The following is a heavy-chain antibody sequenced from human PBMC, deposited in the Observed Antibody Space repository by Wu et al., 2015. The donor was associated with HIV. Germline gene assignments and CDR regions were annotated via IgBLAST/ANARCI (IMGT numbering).Heavy chain of an antibody. CDR2: INPNSGGT. CDR3: ATVRWEYQQSKRYDAYDI. J-gene: IGHJ3*02. D-gene: IGHD2-2*01. V-gene: IGHV1-2*02. Sequence: QVQLVQSGAEVKKPGASVKVSCQASGYTFTDYYIHWVRQAPGQGLEWMGWINPNSGGTNYAQKFQGRVTLTRDTSIGTAYMEMSRMTSDDTAVYYCATVRWEYQQSKRYDAYDIWGQGDNGHRLF. CDR1: GYTFTDYY.